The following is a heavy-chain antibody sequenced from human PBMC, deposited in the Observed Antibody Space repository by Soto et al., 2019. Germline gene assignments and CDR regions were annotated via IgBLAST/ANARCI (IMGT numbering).Heavy chain of an antibody. CDR1: GFTFSSYG. Sequence: QVQLEESGGGVVQPGRSLRLSCAASGFTFSSYGMHWVRQAPGKGLEWVGGIWYDGSNKYYADSVKGRFTISRDNSKNTLYLHMNSVVAEDTAVYYCARIPQIAVAGTRFGHFDLWGRGTLVTGSS. J-gene: IGHJ2*01. D-gene: IGHD6-13*01. V-gene: IGHV3-33*01. CDR3: ARIPQIAVAGTRFGHFDL. CDR2: IWYDGSNK.